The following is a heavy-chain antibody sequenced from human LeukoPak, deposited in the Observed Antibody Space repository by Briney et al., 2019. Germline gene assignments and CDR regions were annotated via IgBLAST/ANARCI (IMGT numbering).Heavy chain of an antibody. CDR2: IWYDGSNK. Sequence: GGSLRLSCAASGFTFSNYGMHWDRQAPGKGLQWAAVIWYDGSNKYYADSVKGRFTISRDNSKNTLYLQMNSLRAEDTAVYYCARRSLAVTGIPDYWGQGTLVTVSS. V-gene: IGHV3-33*01. CDR1: GFTFSNYG. J-gene: IGHJ4*02. D-gene: IGHD6-19*01. CDR3: ARRSLAVTGIPDY.